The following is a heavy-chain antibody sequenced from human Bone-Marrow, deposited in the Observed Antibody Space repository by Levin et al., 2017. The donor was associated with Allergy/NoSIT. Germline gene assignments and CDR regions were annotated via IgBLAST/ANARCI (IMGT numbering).Heavy chain of an antibody. V-gene: IGHV3-48*03. CDR3: AAGSGSYYKGYFDY. Sequence: GGSLRLSCAASGFTFSSYEMNWVRQAPGKGLEWVSYISSSGSTIYYADSVKGRFTISRDNAKNSLYLQMNSLRAEDTAVYYCAAGSGSYYKGYFDYWGQGTLVTVSS. CDR2: ISSSGSTI. CDR1: GFTFSSYE. D-gene: IGHD3-10*01. J-gene: IGHJ4*02.